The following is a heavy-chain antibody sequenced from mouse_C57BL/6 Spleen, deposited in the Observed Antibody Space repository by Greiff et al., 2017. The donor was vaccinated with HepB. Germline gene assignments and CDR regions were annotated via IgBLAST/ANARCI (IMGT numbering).Heavy chain of an antibody. CDR2: ICPGDGDT. CDR3: ARGHYGSSYYAMDY. D-gene: IGHD1-1*01. CDR1: GYAFSSYW. Sequence: QVQLQQSGAELVKPGASVKISCKASGYAFSSYWMNWVKQRPGKGLEWIGQICPGDGDTNYNGKFKGKATLTADKSSSTAYMQLSSLTSEDSAVYFCARGHYGSSYYAMDYWGQGTSVTVSS. J-gene: IGHJ4*01. V-gene: IGHV1-80*01.